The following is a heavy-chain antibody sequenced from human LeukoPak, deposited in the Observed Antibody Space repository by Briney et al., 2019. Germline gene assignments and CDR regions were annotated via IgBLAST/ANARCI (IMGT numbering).Heavy chain of an antibody. D-gene: IGHD3-22*01. Sequence: PSETLSLTCAVSGGSISSSNWWSWVRQSPGKGLEWIGEIYHSGSTNYNPSLKSRVTISVDKSKNQFSLKLSSVTAADTAVYYCAREGAYDSSGYYYVGPFVDYWGQGTLVTVSS. CDR3: AREGAYDSSGYYYVGPFVDY. CDR1: GGSISSSNW. V-gene: IGHV4-4*02. J-gene: IGHJ4*02. CDR2: IYHSGST.